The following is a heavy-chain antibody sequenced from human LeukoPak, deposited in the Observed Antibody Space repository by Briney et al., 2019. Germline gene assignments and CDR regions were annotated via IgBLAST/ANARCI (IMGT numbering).Heavy chain of an antibody. CDR2: IRSSSNM. D-gene: IGHD4-17*01. CDR1: GFTFNTYD. Sequence: GGSLRLSCAASGFTFNTYDMNRVRQAPGKGLEWVSTIRSSSNMYYADSVKGRFTISRDNAKNSLYPQMNSLRAEDTAVYYCARGSTVTTNPLFDYWGQGTLVTVSS. CDR3: ARGSTVTTNPLFDY. V-gene: IGHV3-69-1*01. J-gene: IGHJ4*02.